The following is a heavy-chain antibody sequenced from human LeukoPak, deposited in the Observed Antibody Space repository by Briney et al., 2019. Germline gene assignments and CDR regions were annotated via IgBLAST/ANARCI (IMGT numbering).Heavy chain of an antibody. V-gene: IGHV3-23*01. CDR1: GFTFSSYA. CDR2: ISGSGGST. J-gene: IGHJ4*02. CDR3: AKDCDLRQGYYFDH. Sequence: GGSLRLSCAASGFTFSSYAMSWFRQAPGKGLEWVSAISGSGGSTYYADSVKGRFTVSRDNSKNTLYLQMNSLRAEDTAIYYCAKDCDLRQGYYFDHWGQGTLVTVSS.